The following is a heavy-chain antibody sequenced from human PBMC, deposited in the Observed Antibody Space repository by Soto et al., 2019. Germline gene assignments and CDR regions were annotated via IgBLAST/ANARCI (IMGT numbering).Heavy chain of an antibody. Sequence: EVQLLESGGGLVQPGGSLRLSCAASGFTFISDAMSWVRQAPGKGLEWVSAISGSGGSTYYADSVKGRFTISRDNSKNTLNLQMNSLRAEDTPVYYCAKDLDRMAAQNPTDYFDYWGQGTLVTVSS. J-gene: IGHJ4*02. CDR1: GFTFISDA. D-gene: IGHD6-6*01. CDR2: ISGSGGST. V-gene: IGHV3-23*01. CDR3: AKDLDRMAAQNPTDYFDY.